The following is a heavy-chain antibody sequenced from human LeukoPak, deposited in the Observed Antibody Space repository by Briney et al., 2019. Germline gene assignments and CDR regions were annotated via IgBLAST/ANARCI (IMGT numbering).Heavy chain of an antibody. Sequence: GGSLRLSCAASGFTFSSYAMSWVRQAPGKGLEWVGRSASKAYSYATAYAASVKGRFIISRDDSKNSLSLQMNSLKTEDTAVYYCARRPDCSGGICFVDSWGQGTLVTVSS. D-gene: IGHD2-15*01. J-gene: IGHJ4*02. CDR2: SASKAYSYAT. CDR1: GFTFSSYA. V-gene: IGHV3-72*01. CDR3: ARRPDCSGGICFVDS.